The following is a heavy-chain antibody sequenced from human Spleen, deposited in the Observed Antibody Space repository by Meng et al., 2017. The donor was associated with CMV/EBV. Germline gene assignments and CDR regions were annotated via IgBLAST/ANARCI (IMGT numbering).Heavy chain of an antibody. CDR1: GFTFTSSA. J-gene: IGHJ3*02. Sequence: SVKVSCKASGFTFTSSAVQWVRQARGQRLEWIGWIVVGSGNTNYAQKFQERVTITRDMSTSTAYMELSSLRSEDTAVYYCAAGGADGWLRGLPEGDAFDIWGQGTMVTVSS. V-gene: IGHV1-58*01. CDR2: IVVGSGNT. D-gene: IGHD5-12*01. CDR3: AAGGADGWLRGLPEGDAFDI.